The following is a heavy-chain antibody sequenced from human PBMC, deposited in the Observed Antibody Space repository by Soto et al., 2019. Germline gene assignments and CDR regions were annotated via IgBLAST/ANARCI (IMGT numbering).Heavy chain of an antibody. CDR3: AREIVGATTGFDY. Sequence: ASVKVSCKASEYTFTGYYMHWVRQAPGQGLEWMGWINPNSGGTNYAQKFQGRVTMTRDTSISTAYMELSRLRSDDTAVYYCAREIVGATTGFDYWGQGTLVTVSS. D-gene: IGHD1-26*01. V-gene: IGHV1-2*02. CDR2: INPNSGGT. J-gene: IGHJ4*02. CDR1: EYTFTGYY.